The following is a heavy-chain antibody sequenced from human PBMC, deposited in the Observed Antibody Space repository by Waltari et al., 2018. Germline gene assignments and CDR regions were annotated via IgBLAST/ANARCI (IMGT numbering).Heavy chain of an antibody. CDR1: GYSFIDHH. V-gene: IGHV1-2*04. CDR2: ISPNNGDT. J-gene: IGHJ6*02. CDR3: ARGGYSYGYGMDV. D-gene: IGHD5-12*01. Sequence: QVQLVQSGAEVKNLGASVRVSCQASGYSFIDHHMHWVRQAPGQGLEWLGWISPNNGDTNYAQRFQGWVTMTSDSSISTAYMELNRLRSDDTAVYYCARGGYSYGYGMDVWGQGTTVIVSS.